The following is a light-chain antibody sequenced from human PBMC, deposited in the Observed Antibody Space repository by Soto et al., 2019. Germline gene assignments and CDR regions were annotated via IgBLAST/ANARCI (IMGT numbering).Light chain of an antibody. CDR3: QQYNNWPVT. V-gene: IGKV3D-15*01. J-gene: IGKJ4*01. CDR1: QRLSSN. CDR2: GAS. Sequence: EIVMTQSPATLSVSPGERATLSCRASQRLSSNLAWYQQKVGQTPRLLIHGASTRATGIAARFSGSGSGTEFTLTISGLQSEDFATYYCQQYNNWPVTFGGGTKVEIK.